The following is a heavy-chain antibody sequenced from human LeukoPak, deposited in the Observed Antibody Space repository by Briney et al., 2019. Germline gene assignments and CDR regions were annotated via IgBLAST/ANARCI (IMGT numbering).Heavy chain of an antibody. Sequence: GASVKVSCKASGYTFTGYYMHWVRQAPGQGLEWMGWINPNSGGTNYAQKFQGRVTMTRDTSISTAYMELSRLRSNDTAVYYCAITIFGVAGRRPDYWGQGTLVTVSS. CDR1: GYTFTGYY. J-gene: IGHJ4*02. V-gene: IGHV1-2*02. CDR2: INPNSGGT. CDR3: AITIFGVAGRRPDY. D-gene: IGHD3-3*01.